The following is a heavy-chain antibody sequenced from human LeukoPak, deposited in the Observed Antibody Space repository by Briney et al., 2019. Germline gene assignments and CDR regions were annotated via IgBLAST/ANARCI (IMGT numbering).Heavy chain of an antibody. CDR1: GYTFTSYG. D-gene: IGHD6-19*01. Sequence: ASVKVSCKASGYTFTSYGISWVRQAPGQGLEWMGGIIPIFGTANCAQKFQGRVTITADESTSTAYMELSSLRSEDTAVYYCASPEGTRYSSGWYNYWGQGTLVTVSS. CDR2: IIPIFGTA. J-gene: IGHJ4*02. CDR3: ASPEGTRYSSGWYNY. V-gene: IGHV1-69*13.